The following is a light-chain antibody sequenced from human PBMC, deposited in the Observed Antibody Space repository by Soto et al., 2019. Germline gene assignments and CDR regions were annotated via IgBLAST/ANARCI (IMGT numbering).Light chain of an antibody. J-gene: IGLJ1*01. CDR1: SSNIGSNT. CDR2: TAG. V-gene: IGLV1-44*01. Sequence: QAVVTQSLSVSASPGQRVTISCSGGSSNIGSNTVAWYQHLPGTAPPRLIFTAGQRPSGVPGRFSGSKSGTSASLAISGLQSEDEGDYYCSAWDNSLNGYVFGPGTKLTVL. CDR3: SAWDNSLNGYV.